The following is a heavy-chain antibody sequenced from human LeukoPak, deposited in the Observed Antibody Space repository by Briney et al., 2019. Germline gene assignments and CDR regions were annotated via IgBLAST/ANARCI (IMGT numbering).Heavy chain of an antibody. V-gene: IGHV3-23*01. J-gene: IGHJ4*02. Sequence: GGSLRLSSTASGFSFSIYALSWVRQAPGKGLEWVSGIRGSGAITYYADSVKGRFTISRDNSKNTLYLQMNSLRAEDTAVYYCARPYCGGDCVRFGHGDYWGQGTLVTVSS. CDR3: ARPYCGGDCVRFGHGDY. D-gene: IGHD2-21*02. CDR1: GFSFSIYA. CDR2: IRGSGAIT.